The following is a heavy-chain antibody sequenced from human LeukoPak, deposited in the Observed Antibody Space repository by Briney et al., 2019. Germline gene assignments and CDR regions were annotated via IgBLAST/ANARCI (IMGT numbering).Heavy chain of an antibody. D-gene: IGHD4-17*01. CDR1: GFTFSSYA. J-gene: IGHJ6*03. Sequence: GGSLRLSCAASGFTFSSYAMSWVRQAPGKGLEWVSAISGSGGSTYYADSVKGRFTISRDNSKNTLYLQMNSLRAEDTAVYYCAKGSFGDPRDYYYYYYVDVWGKGTTVTVSS. CDR3: AKGSFGDPRDYYYYYYVDV. V-gene: IGHV3-23*01. CDR2: ISGSGGST.